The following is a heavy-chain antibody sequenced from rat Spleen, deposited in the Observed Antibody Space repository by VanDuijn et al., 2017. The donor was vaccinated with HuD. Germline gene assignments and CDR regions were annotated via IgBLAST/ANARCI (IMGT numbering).Heavy chain of an antibody. Sequence: EVQLVESGGGLVQPGRSLKLSCAASGFTFSNYYMAWIRKAPGKGPEWVASITSTGGSIYYPDSVKGRFTISRDNAKSTLSLQMDSLRSEDTATYYCARRHYGYTDYFDYWGQGVMVTVSS. CDR3: ARRHYGYTDYFDY. D-gene: IGHD1-9*01. J-gene: IGHJ2*01. CDR2: ITSTGGSI. V-gene: IGHV5-25*01. CDR1: GFTFSNYY.